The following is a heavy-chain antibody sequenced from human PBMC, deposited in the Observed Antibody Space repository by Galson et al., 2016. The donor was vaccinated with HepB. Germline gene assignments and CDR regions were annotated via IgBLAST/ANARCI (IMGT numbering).Heavy chain of an antibody. V-gene: IGHV3-33*01. CDR3: ARDEWEPRYYFDF. CDR2: IWYDGHKS. Sequence: SLRLSCAASGFTFSSYAMHWVRQAPGKGLEWVAIIWYDGHKSDYAKSLKGRFIISRDNSRNILWLHMNSLTDADTGVYYCARDEWEPRYYFDFWGQGALVTVAS. J-gene: IGHJ4*02. D-gene: IGHD1-26*01. CDR1: GFTFSSYA.